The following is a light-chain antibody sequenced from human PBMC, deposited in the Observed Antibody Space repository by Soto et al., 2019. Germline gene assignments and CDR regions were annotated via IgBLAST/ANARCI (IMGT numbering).Light chain of an antibody. CDR2: AAS. CDR3: LQDYNYPRT. CDR1: QGIRND. V-gene: IGKV1-6*01. Sequence: AIQMTQSPSSLSASVGDSVTITCRASQGIRNDLGWYQQKPGKAPKLLIYAASSLQSGIPSRFSGSGSGTDFTLTISSLQPEDFATYYCLQDYNYPRTCGQGTKLEIK. J-gene: IGKJ2*02.